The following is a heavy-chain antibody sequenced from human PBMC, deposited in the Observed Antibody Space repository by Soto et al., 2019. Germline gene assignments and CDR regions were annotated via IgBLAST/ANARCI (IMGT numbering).Heavy chain of an antibody. CDR1: GYTFTSYD. D-gene: IGHD2-21*01. J-gene: IGHJ6*03. V-gene: IGHV1-8*01. Sequence: ASVKVSCKASGYTFTSYDINWVRQATGQGLEWMGWMNPNSGNTGYAQKFQGRVTMTRNTSISTAYMELSSLRSEDTAVYYCARGQIRVRRTYHCYMDVWGKGTTVTGSS. CDR2: MNPNSGNT. CDR3: ARGQIRVRRTYHCYMDV.